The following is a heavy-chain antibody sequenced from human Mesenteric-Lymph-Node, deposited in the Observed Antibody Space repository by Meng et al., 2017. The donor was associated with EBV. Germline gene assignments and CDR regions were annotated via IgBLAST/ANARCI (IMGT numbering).Heavy chain of an antibody. J-gene: IGHJ4*02. Sequence: QVQLVQFGSELKKPGASVKVSCKASGYTFSRYAMNWVRQAPGQGLEWMGWINTNTGKPTYAQGLTGRFVFSLDTSVSTAYLQISSLKADDTAVYYCARASSSGPFDYWGQGTLVTVSS. CDR2: INTNTGKP. V-gene: IGHV7-4-1*02. D-gene: IGHD3-10*01. CDR1: GYTFSRYA. CDR3: ARASSSGPFDY.